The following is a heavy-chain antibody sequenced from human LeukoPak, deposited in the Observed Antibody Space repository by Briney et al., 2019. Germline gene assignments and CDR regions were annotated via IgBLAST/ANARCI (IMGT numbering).Heavy chain of an antibody. J-gene: IGHJ4*02. Sequence: GGSLRLSCAVSGFTSRNAGMHWVRQAPGKGLEWVAVIWYDGSQKYYADSVKGRFTISRDNSKNMLYLHMNSLRAEDTAVYFCARDRGDYNHNFDYWGQGTLVTVSS. CDR2: IWYDGSQK. D-gene: IGHD4-17*01. CDR3: ARDRGDYNHNFDY. CDR1: GFTSRNAG. V-gene: IGHV3-33*01.